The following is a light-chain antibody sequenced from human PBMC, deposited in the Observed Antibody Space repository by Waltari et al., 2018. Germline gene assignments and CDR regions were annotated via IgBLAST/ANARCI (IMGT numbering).Light chain of an antibody. CDR1: TSDVGGYNY. CDR3: FSFAGTYTWV. J-gene: IGLJ3*02. Sequence: SALTQPRSVSGSPGQSVTISCTGTTSDVGGYNYVSWYQHHPGKAPKLMIFDVTQRPSVVADRFSGSKSANTASLTISGLQAEDEADYYCFSFAGTYTWVFGGGTKVTVL. V-gene: IGLV2-11*01. CDR2: DVT.